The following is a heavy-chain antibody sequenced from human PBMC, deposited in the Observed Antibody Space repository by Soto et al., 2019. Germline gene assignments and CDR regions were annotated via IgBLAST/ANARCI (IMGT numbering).Heavy chain of an antibody. D-gene: IGHD2-2*01. CDR3: ARSRRDIVVVPAAEPFFDY. V-gene: IGHV4-39*01. Sequence: SETLSLTCTVSGGSISSSGCYWGWIRQPPGKGLEWIGSIYYSGSTYYNPSLKSRVTISVDTSKNQFSLKLSSVTAADTAVYYCARSRRDIVVVPAAEPFFDYWGQGTLVTVSS. CDR2: IYYSGST. J-gene: IGHJ4*02. CDR1: GGSISSSGCY.